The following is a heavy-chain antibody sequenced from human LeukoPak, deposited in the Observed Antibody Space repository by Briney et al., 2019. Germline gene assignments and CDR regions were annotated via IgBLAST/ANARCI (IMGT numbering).Heavy chain of an antibody. V-gene: IGHV5-51*01. Sequence: GESLKISCKCSGYSFTSYWIGWVRQMPGKGLEWMGIIYPGDSDTRYSPSFQGQVTISADKSISTAYLQWSSLKASDTAMYYCARSLFPDYYGSGDDAFDIWGQGTMVTVSS. CDR3: ARSLFPDYYGSGDDAFDI. CDR2: IYPGDSDT. J-gene: IGHJ3*02. CDR1: GYSFTSYW. D-gene: IGHD3-10*01.